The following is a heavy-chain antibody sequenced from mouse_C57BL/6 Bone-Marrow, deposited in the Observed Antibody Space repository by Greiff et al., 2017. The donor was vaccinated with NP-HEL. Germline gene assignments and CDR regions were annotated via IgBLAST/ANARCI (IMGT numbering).Heavy chain of an antibody. CDR1: GFTFSSYA. J-gene: IGHJ1*03. D-gene: IGHD1-1*01. V-gene: IGHV5-4*03. Sequence: EVNVVESGGGLVKPGGSLKLSCAASGFTFSSYAMSWVRQTPEKRLEWVATISDGGSYTYYPDNVKGRFTISRDNAKNNLYRQMSHLKSEDTAMYYCARCLLEYFDVWGTGTTVTVSS. CDR3: ARCLLEYFDV. CDR2: ISDGGSYT.